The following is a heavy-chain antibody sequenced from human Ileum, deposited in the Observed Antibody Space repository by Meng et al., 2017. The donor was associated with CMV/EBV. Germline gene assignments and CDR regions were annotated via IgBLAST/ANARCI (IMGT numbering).Heavy chain of an antibody. CDR1: GYTFTDNC. V-gene: IGHV1-2*06. Sequence: KASGYTFTDNCMHWVRHAPGQGLEWMGRISGNNGNTRYARKFQGRVTMTRDTSTSTVYMELDRLTSDDTAVYYCARDLVVVTAPGDSWGQGTLVTVSS. CDR3: ARDLVVVTAPGDS. J-gene: IGHJ4*02. CDR2: ISGNNGNT. D-gene: IGHD2-21*02.